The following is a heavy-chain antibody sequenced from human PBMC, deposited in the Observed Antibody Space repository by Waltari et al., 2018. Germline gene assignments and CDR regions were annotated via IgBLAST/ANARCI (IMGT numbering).Heavy chain of an antibody. D-gene: IGHD1-26*01. CDR2: ISWNSDKI. V-gene: IGHV3-9*01. CDR3: AKGHSGSYGLKD. Sequence: EVQLVESGGGLVQPGRSLRPSCAVYGFNFADYAMNWVRQAPGKGLEWVSGISWNSDKIGYADSVKGRFTISRDNAKNSLYLQMNSLRPEDTALYYCAKGHSGSYGLKDWGQGTLVTVSS. J-gene: IGHJ4*02. CDR1: GFNFADYA.